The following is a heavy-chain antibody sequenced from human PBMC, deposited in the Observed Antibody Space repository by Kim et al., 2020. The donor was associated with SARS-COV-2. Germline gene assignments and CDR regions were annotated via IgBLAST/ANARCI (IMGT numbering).Heavy chain of an antibody. D-gene: IGHD3-3*01. J-gene: IGHJ4*02. Sequence: GESLKISCKGSGYNFPNYWIGWVRQMPGKGLEWMGIIYPGDSDTRYSPSFQGQVTISADKSTTTAYLQWSSLKASDTAMYYCARSAGPCDYYFDFWGQGARGTVSS. CDR2: IYPGDSDT. CDR3: ARSAGPCDYYFDF. V-gene: IGHV5-51*01. CDR1: GYNFPNYW.